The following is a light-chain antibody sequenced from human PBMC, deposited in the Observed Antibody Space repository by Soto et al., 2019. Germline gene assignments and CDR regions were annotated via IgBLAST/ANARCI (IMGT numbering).Light chain of an antibody. Sequence: DIQMTQSPSTLSASVGDRVTITCRASQSISSWLAWYQQKPGKAPKLLIYKASSLESGVPSRFSGSGSGTDFTLPISSRQLDDFATYYRKQNHSNSRTFGQGTKVNIK. V-gene: IGKV1-5*03. J-gene: IGKJ1*01. CDR2: KAS. CDR3: KQNHSNSRT. CDR1: QSISSW.